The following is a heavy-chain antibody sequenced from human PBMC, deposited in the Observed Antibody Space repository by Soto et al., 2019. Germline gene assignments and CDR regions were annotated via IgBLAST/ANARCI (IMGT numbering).Heavy chain of an antibody. CDR2: IYYSGST. CDR3: ARVSPVVFYYGMDV. V-gene: IGHV4-30-4*01. J-gene: IGHJ6*02. Sequence: QVQLQESGPGLVKPSQTLSLTCTVSGGSISSGDYYWSWIRQPPGKGLEWIGYIYYSGSTYYNPSLRSRVTISVDTSKNQCSLKLSSVTAADTAVYYCARVSPVVFYYGMDVWGQGTTVTVSS. D-gene: IGHD2-21*01. CDR1: GGSISSGDYY.